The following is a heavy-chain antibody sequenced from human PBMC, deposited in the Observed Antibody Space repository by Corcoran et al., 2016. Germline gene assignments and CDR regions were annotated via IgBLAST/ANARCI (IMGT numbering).Heavy chain of an antibody. Sequence: QVQLVQSGAEVKKPGASVKVSCKASGYTFTSYYMHWVRQAPGQGLEWMGIINPSGGSTSYAQKFQGRVTMTRDTSTSTVYMELSSLRSEDTAVYYCAGPLGRYCISTSGYRNYYYYGIDVWGQGTTVTVSS. CDR2: INPSGGST. CDR3: AGPLGRYCISTSGYRNYYYYGIDV. J-gene: IGHJ6*02. CDR1: GYTFTSYY. D-gene: IGHD2-2*01. V-gene: IGHV1-46*01.